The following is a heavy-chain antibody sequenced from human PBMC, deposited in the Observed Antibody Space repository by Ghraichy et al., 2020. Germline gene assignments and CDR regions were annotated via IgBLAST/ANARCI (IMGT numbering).Heavy chain of an antibody. CDR2: IYYNGST. CDR3: VRHSGRSAWTPLHG. CDR1: GGSISSSDYY. J-gene: IGHJ4*02. Sequence: SETLSLTCTVSGGSISSSDYYWGWIRQPPGKGLEYVGSIYYNGSTFYNPSLKSQVTIPVDTSRNQLYLQLSSVTAADTAVYYCVRHSGRSAWTPLHGWGRGTLVGVAS. V-gene: IGHV4-39*01. D-gene: IGHD3-10*01.